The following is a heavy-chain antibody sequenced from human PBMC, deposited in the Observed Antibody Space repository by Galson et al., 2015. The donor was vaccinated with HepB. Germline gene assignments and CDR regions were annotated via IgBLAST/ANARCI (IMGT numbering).Heavy chain of an antibody. CDR2: INPSGYIT. D-gene: IGHD6-6*01. CDR1: GHIFTNYY. Sequence: SVKVSCKASGHIFTNYYVQWVRQAPGQGLVWMGMINPSGYITTYAQKFQDRVTITRDTSTSTVYMEMSSLRFEDTAVYYCARGGSYSTSSWFDPWGQGTLVTVSS. V-gene: IGHV1-46*01. J-gene: IGHJ5*02. CDR3: ARGGSYSTSSWFDP.